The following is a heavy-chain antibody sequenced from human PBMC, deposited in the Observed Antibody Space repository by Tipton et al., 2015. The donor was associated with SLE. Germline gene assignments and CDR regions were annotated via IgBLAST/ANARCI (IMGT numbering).Heavy chain of an antibody. CDR1: GGSISSYY. CDR3: ASSLVAPGAFDI. Sequence: TLSLTCTVSGGSISSYYWSWIRQPAGKGLEWIGRIYTSGSTNYNPSLQSRGPISVDTSKNQFSLKRSSVTAADTAVYYCASSLVAPGAFDIWGQGTMVTVSS. D-gene: IGHD5-12*01. CDR2: IYTSGST. J-gene: IGHJ3*02. V-gene: IGHV4-4*07.